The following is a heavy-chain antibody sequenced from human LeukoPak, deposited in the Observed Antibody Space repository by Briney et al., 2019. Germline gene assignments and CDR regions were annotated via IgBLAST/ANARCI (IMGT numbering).Heavy chain of an antibody. Sequence: GGSLTLSCAASGFTFSSHAMHWVRQAPGKGLEWMTVISYDGNNKLYSDSEKGRFTISRDNSKNTLYLQMNSLRAEDTAVYYCARGEVKASLWSGYRWEYWGQGTLVTVSS. CDR2: ISYDGNNK. CDR3: ARGEVKASLWSGYRWEY. J-gene: IGHJ4*02. V-gene: IGHV3-30-3*01. D-gene: IGHD3-3*01. CDR1: GFTFSSHA.